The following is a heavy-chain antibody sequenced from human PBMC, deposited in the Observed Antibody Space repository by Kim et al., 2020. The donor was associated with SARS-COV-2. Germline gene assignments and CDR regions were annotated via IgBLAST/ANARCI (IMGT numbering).Heavy chain of an antibody. CDR2: IYYSGST. CDR1: GGSISSYY. J-gene: IGHJ5*02. V-gene: IGHV4-59*01. Sequence: SETLSLTCTVSGGSISSYYWSWIRQPPGKGLEWIGYIYYSGSTNYNPSLKSRVTISVDTSKNQFSLKLSSVTAADTAVYYCARVRPLYNWFDPWGQGTLVTVSS. CDR3: ARVRPLYNWFDP.